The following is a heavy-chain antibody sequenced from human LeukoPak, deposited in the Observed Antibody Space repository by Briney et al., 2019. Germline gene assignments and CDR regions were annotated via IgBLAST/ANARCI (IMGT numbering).Heavy chain of an antibody. CDR2: IYYSESA. CDR1: GGSFSGYY. J-gene: IGHJ3*02. V-gene: IGHV4-59*08. Sequence: SETLSLTCAVYGGSFSGYYWSWIRQPPGKGLEWIGYIYYSESANYNPSLKSRITISLDTSKNHFSLKLNSVTAADTAVYYCARVGGYPLSAFDIWGQGTMVTVSS. D-gene: IGHD3-22*01. CDR3: ARVGGYPLSAFDI.